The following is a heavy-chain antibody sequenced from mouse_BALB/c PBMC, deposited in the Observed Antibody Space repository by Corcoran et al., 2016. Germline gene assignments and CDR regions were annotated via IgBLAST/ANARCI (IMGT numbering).Heavy chain of an antibody. CDR2: IKPDSSTI. CDR1: GFDFSRYR. Sequence: EVKLLESGGGLVQHGGSLKLSCAASGFDFSRYRMSWVRQDPGKGLEWIGEIKPDSSTINYTPSLKDKFIISRDNAKNTQYLQMSKVRSEDTALYYCARNFDVGFAYWGQGTLVTVSA. J-gene: IGHJ3*01. V-gene: IGHV4-1*02. CDR3: ARNFDVGFAY.